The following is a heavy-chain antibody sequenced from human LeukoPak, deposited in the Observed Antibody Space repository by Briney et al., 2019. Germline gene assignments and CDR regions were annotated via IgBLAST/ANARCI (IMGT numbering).Heavy chain of an antibody. CDR2: ISYDGNNK. D-gene: IGHD6-13*01. J-gene: IGHJ5*02. V-gene: IGHV3-30*04. CDR1: GFTFSSYA. CDR3: ARKPSSSWFNWFDP. Sequence: PGGSLRLSCAASGFTFSSYAMHWVRQAPGKGLEWVAVISYDGNNKYYADSVKGRFTISRDNSKNTLYLQMNSLRAEDTAVYYCARKPSSSWFNWFDPWGQGTLVTVSS.